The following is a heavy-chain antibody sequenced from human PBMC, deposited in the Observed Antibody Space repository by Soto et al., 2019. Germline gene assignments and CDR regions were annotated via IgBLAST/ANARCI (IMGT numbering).Heavy chain of an antibody. CDR1: GASISSYY. J-gene: IGHJ6*02. CDR3: ARGPRGYVYYHGMDV. D-gene: IGHD3-16*01. Sequence: QVQVQEAGPGLVKPSETLSLTGTVSGASISSYYVSWIRQSAGKGLAWIGRIDTSGTTNYNPSLKSRVTMSVDASKSQFSLNLSSVTAADTAVYYCARGPRGYVYYHGMDVWGQGTTVTVSS. V-gene: IGHV4-4*07. CDR2: IDTSGTT.